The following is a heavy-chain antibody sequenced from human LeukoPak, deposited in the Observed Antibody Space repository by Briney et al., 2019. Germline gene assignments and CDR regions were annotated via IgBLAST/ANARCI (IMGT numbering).Heavy chain of an antibody. V-gene: IGHV3-11*04. CDR1: GFTFSDYH. CDR3: APPRPGYSYGNDY. D-gene: IGHD5-18*01. Sequence: GGSLRLSCAASGFTFSDYHMTWIRQAPGKGLEWVSYISSSGSTIYYADSVKGRFTISRDNAKNSLYLQMNSLRAEDTAVYYCAPPRPGYSYGNDYWGQGTLVTVSS. J-gene: IGHJ4*02. CDR2: ISSSGSTI.